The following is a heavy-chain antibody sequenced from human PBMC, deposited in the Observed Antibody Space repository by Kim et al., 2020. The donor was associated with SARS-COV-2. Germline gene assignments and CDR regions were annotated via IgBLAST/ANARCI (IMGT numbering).Heavy chain of an antibody. J-gene: IGHJ4*02. V-gene: IGHV3-23*01. D-gene: IGHD3-10*01. CDR3: ANEYGSGRSNYVDD. Sequence: ADSVEGRFTISRDNSKNTLDLQMNSLRAEDTAVYYCANEYGSGRSNYVDDWGQGTLVTVSS.